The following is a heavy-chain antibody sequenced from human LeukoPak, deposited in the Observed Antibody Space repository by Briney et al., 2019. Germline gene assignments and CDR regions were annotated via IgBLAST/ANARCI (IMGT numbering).Heavy chain of an antibody. Sequence: PSETLSLTCAVYGGSFSGYYWSWIRQPLGKGLEWIGEINHSGSTNYNPSLKSRVTISVDTSKNQLSLKLSSVTAADTAVYYCARSAWDNWNYSYYYYGMDVWGQGTTVTVSS. V-gene: IGHV4-34*01. CDR3: ARSAWDNWNYSYYYYGMDV. CDR2: INHSGST. J-gene: IGHJ6*02. CDR1: GGSFSGYY. D-gene: IGHD1-7*01.